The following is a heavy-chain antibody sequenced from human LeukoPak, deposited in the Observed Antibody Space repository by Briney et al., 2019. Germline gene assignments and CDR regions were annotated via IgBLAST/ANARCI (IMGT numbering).Heavy chain of an antibody. CDR2: IIPIFGTA. D-gene: IGHD1-20*01. CDR1: GGTFSSYA. J-gene: IGHJ4*02. Sequence: AASVKVSCKASGGTFSSYAISWVRQAPGQGLEWMGGIIPIFGTANYAQKFQGRVTITADKSTSTAYMELSSLRSEDTAVYYCARERDGITGTTDFDYWGQGTLVTVSS. CDR3: ARERDGITGTTDFDY. V-gene: IGHV1-69*06.